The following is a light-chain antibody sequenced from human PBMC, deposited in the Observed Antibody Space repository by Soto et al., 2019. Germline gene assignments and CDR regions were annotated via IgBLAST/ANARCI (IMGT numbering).Light chain of an antibody. Sequence: DIVMTQSPDSLAVSLGERATINCKSSQSVLYSSNNKNYLAWYQQRPGQPPKLPIYWASTRESGVPDQFSGSGSGTDFTLTITSLQAQDVAVYYCQQYESTPPTFGQGTKLEIK. CDR3: QQYESTPPT. CDR2: WAS. J-gene: IGKJ2*01. V-gene: IGKV4-1*01. CDR1: QSVLYSSNNKNY.